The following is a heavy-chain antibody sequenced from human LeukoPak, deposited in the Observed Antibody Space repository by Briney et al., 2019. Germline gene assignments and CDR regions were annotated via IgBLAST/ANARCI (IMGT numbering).Heavy chain of an antibody. V-gene: IGHV3-53*01. CDR2: IDTGVNK. CDR3: ARDLNY. Sequence: PGGSLRLSCAASGFPFSSYEINWVRQAPGKGLEWVSIIDTGVNKYYADSVKGRFTMSRENSKNTLYLQMNSLRAEDTAVYYCARDLNYWGQGTLVTVSS. CDR1: GFPFSSYE. J-gene: IGHJ4*02.